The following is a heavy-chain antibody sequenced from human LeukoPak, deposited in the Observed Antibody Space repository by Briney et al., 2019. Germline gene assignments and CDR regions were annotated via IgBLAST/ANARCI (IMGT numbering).Heavy chain of an antibody. J-gene: IGHJ4*02. CDR2: ISSSGSTI. CDR1: GFTFSSYE. Sequence: GGSLRLSCAASGFTFSSYEMNWVRQAPGKGLEWVSYISSSGSTIYYADSVKGRFTISRDNAKNSLYLQMNSLRAEDTAVYYCAKDRDSSYTDYWGQGTLVTVSS. CDR3: AKDRDSSYTDY. V-gene: IGHV3-48*03. D-gene: IGHD6-13*01.